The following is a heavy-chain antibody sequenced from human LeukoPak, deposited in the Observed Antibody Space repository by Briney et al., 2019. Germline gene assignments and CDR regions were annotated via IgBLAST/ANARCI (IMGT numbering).Heavy chain of an antibody. D-gene: IGHD3-16*02. Sequence: GESLKISCKGSGYSFTSYWIGWVRQMPGKGLEWMGIIYPGDSDTRYSPSFQGQVTISADKSISTAYLQWSSLKASDTVMYYCARAVGIRLGELSLEPWGQGTLVTVSS. CDR1: GYSFTSYW. V-gene: IGHV5-51*01. CDR2: IYPGDSDT. J-gene: IGHJ5*02. CDR3: ARAVGIRLGELSLEP.